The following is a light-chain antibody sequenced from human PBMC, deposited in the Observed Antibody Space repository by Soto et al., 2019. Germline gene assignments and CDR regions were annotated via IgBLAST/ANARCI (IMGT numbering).Light chain of an antibody. CDR3: QSYDVTLDAWV. CDR2: GNW. V-gene: IGLV1-40*01. CDR1: RSNIGADYD. Sequence: QPVLTQPPSVSGAPGQTVTISCTGSRSNIGADYDVHWYQQVPGAAPKLLIYGNWNRPSGVPDRFSGSKSVASASLAITGLQAEDEADYYCQSYDVTLDAWVFGGGTKL. J-gene: IGLJ3*02.